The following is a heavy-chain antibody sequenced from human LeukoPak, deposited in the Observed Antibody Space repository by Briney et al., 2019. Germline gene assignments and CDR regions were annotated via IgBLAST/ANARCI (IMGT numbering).Heavy chain of an antibody. CDR3: ARDSYYYGSGSLWYFDI. CDR1: GGSLSSYY. Sequence: ETLSLTCTVSGGSLSSYYWSWIRQPPGKGLEWIGYIYYRGSTSYNPSLKSRVTISVDTSKNQFSLQLSSVTAADTAVYYCARDSYYYGSGSLWYFDIWGRGTLVTVSS. D-gene: IGHD3-10*01. CDR2: IYYRGST. V-gene: IGHV4-59*01. J-gene: IGHJ2*01.